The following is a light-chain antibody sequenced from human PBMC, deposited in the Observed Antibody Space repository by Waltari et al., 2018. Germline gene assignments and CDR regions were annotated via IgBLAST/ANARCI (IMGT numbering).Light chain of an antibody. CDR2: GAS. Sequence: EIVMTQSPATLSVSPGERATLSCRASQSVSSNFAWYQQKPGQAPRLLIYGASTRATGIPARFSGSGSGTEFTLTISSQQSEDFAVYYCQQYNNWPFTFGQGTKLEIK. CDR1: QSVSSN. J-gene: IGKJ2*01. V-gene: IGKV3-15*01. CDR3: QQYNNWPFT.